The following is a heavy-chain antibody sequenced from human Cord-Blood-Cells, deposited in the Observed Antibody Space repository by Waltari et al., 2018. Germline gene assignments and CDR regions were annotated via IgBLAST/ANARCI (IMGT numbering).Heavy chain of an antibody. CDR3: TTDPPGTGEAFDI. D-gene: IGHD7-27*01. CDR2: INSKTDGGTT. CDR1: GFTFSNAW. V-gene: IGHV3-15*01. J-gene: IGHJ3*02. Sequence: EVQLVESGGGLVKPGGSLRLSCAASGFTFSNAWMSWVRQAPGKGLEWVGRINSKTDGGTTDFAAPVKGRFTISRDDSKGSLYLQMNSLRTEDIAVYYCTTDPPGTGEAFDIWGQGTMVTVSS.